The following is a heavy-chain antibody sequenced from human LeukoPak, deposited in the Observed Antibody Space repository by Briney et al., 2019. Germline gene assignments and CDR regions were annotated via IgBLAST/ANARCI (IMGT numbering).Heavy chain of an antibody. V-gene: IGHV3-30*04. Sequence: TGGSLRLSCAASGFTFCSYVMQWVRQAQGKGLEWVAVISFDVGKKYYTDSVKGRFTISRDNSKNTLYLQMNSLRAEDTAVYYCATGDYYYSSTYLYYFDYWGQGTLVTVSS. J-gene: IGHJ4*02. CDR1: GFTFCSYV. CDR3: ATGDYYYSSTYLYYFDY. CDR2: ISFDVGKK. D-gene: IGHD3-22*01.